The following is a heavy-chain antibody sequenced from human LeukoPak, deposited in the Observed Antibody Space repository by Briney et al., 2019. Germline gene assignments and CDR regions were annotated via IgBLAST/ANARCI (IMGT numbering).Heavy chain of an antibody. J-gene: IGHJ5*02. CDR2: ISGSGGST. D-gene: IGHD3-10*01. V-gene: IGHV3-23*01. CDR3: AKDRGVHHYGSERGLYNWFDP. Sequence: GGSLRLSCAASGFTFSSYAMNWVRQAPGKGLEWVSAISGSGGSTYYADSVKGRFTISRDNSKNTLYLQMNSLRAEDTAVYYCAKDRGVHHYGSERGLYNWFDPWGQGTLVTVSS. CDR1: GFTFSSYA.